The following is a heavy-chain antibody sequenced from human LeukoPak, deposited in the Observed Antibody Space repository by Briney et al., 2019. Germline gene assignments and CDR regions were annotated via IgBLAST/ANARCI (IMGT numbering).Heavy chain of an antibody. CDR3: AKDRDDFPDY. J-gene: IGHJ4*02. CDR1: GFTFSSYG. D-gene: IGHD3-3*01. V-gene: IGHV3-30*18. CDR2: ISYDGNNK. Sequence: GGSLRLSCAASGFTFSSYGIHWVRQALGKGLEWVAVISYDGNNKYYADSVKGRFTISRDNSKNTLYLQMNSLRADDTAVYYCAKDRDDFPDYWGQGTLVTVSS.